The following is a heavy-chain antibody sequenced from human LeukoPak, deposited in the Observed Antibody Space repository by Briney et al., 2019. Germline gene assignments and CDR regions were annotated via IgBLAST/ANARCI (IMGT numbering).Heavy chain of an antibody. CDR3: ARADGELDAFDI. CDR1: GYTFTSYG. CDR2: ISAYNGNT. J-gene: IGHJ3*02. V-gene: IGHV1-18*01. D-gene: IGHD3-10*01. Sequence: ASVKVSCKASGYTFTSYGISWVRQAPGQGLEWMGWISAYNGNTNYAQNLQGRVTMTTDTSTSTAYMELRSLRSEDTAVYYCARADGELDAFDIWGQGTMVTVSS.